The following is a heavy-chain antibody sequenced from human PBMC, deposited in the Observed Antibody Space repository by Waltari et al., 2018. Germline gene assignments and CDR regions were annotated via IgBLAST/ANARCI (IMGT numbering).Heavy chain of an antibody. CDR2: SIPILGIA. Sequence: QVQLVQSGAEVKKPGSSVKVSCKASGGTFSSYTISWVRQAPGQGLAGMGRSIPILGIANDAHKFQCRVTITADKSTSTAYMELSSLRSEDTAVYYCARGGAAGKVWFDPWGQGTLVTVSS. CDR1: GGTFSSYT. V-gene: IGHV1-69*02. CDR3: ARGGAAGKVWFDP. D-gene: IGHD6-13*01. J-gene: IGHJ5*02.